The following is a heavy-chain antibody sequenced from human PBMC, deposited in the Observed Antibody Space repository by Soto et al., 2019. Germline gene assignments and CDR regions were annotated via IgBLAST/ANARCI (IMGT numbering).Heavy chain of an antibody. CDR2: IYYSGST. Sequence: QVQLQESGPGLVKPSQTLSLTCTVSGGSISSGGYYWSWIRQHPGKGLEWIGYIYYSGSTYYNPSRQSRVPLXXDXSXXQFSLKLSSVTAADTAVYYCARDARYSSSWYPLWFWGQGTLVTVSS. CDR3: ARDARYSSSWYPLWF. D-gene: IGHD6-13*01. CDR1: GGSISSGGYY. J-gene: IGHJ4*02. V-gene: IGHV4-31*03.